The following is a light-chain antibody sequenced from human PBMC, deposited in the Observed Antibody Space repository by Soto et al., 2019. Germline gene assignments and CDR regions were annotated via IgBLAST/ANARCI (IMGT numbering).Light chain of an antibody. V-gene: IGKV2-28*01. CDR3: MQALEPQWT. CDR2: LGS. Sequence: DIVMTQSPLSLPVTPGEPASISCRSSQSLLWSNGHHDVDWYLQKPGQSPQLLIYLGSNRASGVPDRFSGSGSGKDFTLKISRVEAEDGGVYYCMQALEPQWTFGQGTKVEI. CDR1: QSLLWSNGHHD. J-gene: IGKJ1*01.